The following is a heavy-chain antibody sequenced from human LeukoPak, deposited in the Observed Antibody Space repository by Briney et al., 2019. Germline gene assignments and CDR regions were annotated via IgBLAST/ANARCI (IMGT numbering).Heavy chain of an antibody. V-gene: IGHV3-7*01. J-gene: IGHJ4*02. CDR2: INQDGSEK. D-gene: IGHD2-8*01. CDR3: VRAVMGTFDY. CDR1: GFPFSSHW. Sequence: GGSLRLSCAASGFPFSSHWLSWFRQSPGKGLEWVAHINQDGSEKYYVDSVKGRFTISRDNARNSQYLQMNSLRAEDTAVYYCVRAVMGTFDYWGQGTLVTVSS.